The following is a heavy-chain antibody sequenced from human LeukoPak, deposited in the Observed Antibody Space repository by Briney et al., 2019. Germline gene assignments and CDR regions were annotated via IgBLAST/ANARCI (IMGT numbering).Heavy chain of an antibody. J-gene: IGHJ4*02. CDR2: INSDGSST. D-gene: IGHD2-2*01. CDR3: ARDRPFCSSTSCYGRHFDY. Sequence: PGGSLRLSCAASGFTFSSYWMHWVRQAPGKGLVWVSRINSDGSSTSYADSVKGRFTISRDNAKNTLYLQMNSLRAKDTAVYYCARDRPFCSSTSCYGRHFDYWGQGTLVTVSS. V-gene: IGHV3-74*01. CDR1: GFTFSSYW.